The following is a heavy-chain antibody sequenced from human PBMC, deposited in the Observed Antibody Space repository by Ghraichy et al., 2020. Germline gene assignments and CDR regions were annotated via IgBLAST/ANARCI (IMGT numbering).Heavy chain of an antibody. CDR3: TTAFYDYVWGSYRPFDY. CDR1: GFTFFNAW. CDR2: IKSKPDGGTI. D-gene: IGHD3-16*02. J-gene: IGHJ4*02. V-gene: IGHV3-15*01. Sequence: GGSLRLSCTASGFTFFNAWMSWVRQAPGKGLEWVGRIKSKPDGGTIDYAAPVKGRFTISRDDSKNTLYLQMNSLKTEDTAVYYCTTAFYDYVWGSYRPFDYWGQGTLVTVSS.